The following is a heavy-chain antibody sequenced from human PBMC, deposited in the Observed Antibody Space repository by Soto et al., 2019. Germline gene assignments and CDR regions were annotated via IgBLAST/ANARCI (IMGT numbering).Heavy chain of an antibody. V-gene: IGHV4-34*01. CDR2: INHSGST. CDR1: GGSFSGYY. J-gene: IGHJ6*03. CDR3: ARGRVQYSSSTGWYYYYYYMDV. D-gene: IGHD6-6*01. Sequence: PSETLSLTCAVYGGSFSGYYWSWIRQPPGKGLEWIGEINHSGSTNYNPSLKSRVTISVDTSKNQFSLKLSSVTAADTAVYYCARGRVQYSSSTGWYYYYYYMDVWGKGTTVTVSS.